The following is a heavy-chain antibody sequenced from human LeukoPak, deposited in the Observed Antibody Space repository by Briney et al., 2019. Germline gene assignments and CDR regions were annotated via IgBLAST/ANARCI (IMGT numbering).Heavy chain of an antibody. Sequence: SQTLSLTCAVSGGSISSGGYSWSWIRQPPGKGLEWIGYIYHSGSTYYNPSLKSRVTISVDRSKNQFSLKLSSVTAADTAVYYCARVGGYKGGYFDYWGQGTLVTVSS. V-gene: IGHV4-30-2*01. CDR3: ARVGGYKGGYFDY. D-gene: IGHD5-12*01. CDR2: IYHSGST. CDR1: GGSISSGGYS. J-gene: IGHJ4*02.